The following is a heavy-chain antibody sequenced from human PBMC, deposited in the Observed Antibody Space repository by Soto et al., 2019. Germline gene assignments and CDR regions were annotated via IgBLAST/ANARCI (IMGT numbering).Heavy chain of an antibody. CDR2: ISNSGTYV. V-gene: IGHV3-21*06. Sequence: LRLSCAASGFTFSTSAMRWARQAPGKGLDWVSSISNSGTYVTYADTVKGRFTISRDNDKNSLFLQMNSLRADDTAVYYCATARAQWLEGSRADYWGQGTLVTVSS. J-gene: IGHJ4*02. D-gene: IGHD6-19*01. CDR1: GFTFSTSA. CDR3: ATARAQWLEGSRADY.